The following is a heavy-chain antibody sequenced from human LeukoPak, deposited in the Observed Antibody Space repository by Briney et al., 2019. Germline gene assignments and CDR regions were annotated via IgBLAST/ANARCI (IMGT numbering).Heavy chain of an antibody. CDR1: GFAFTDYS. J-gene: IGHJ4*02. CDR3: VRDPDALDF. Sequence: KSGGSLRLSCVASGFAFTDYSMNWVRQAPGKGLEWISYITGTSRYTHYAASVTGRFIISRDNAKNSLYLQMNSLRVDDTAVYYCVRDPDALDFWGQGTLVTVSS. CDR2: ITGTSRYT. D-gene: IGHD2-8*01. V-gene: IGHV3-21*05.